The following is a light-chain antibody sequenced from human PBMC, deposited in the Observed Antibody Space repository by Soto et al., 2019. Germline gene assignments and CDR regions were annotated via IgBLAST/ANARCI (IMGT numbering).Light chain of an antibody. CDR3: MQALQTPLT. J-gene: IGKJ4*01. CDR2: LGS. V-gene: IGKV2-28*01. CDR1: ESLLHSNGYNY. Sequence: DIVMTQSPLSLPVTPGEPASISCRSSESLLHSNGYNYLDWYLQKPGQSPQLLIYLGSNRASGVPDRFSGSGSDTDFTLIISRVEAEDVGVYYCMQALQTPLTFGGGTKVEIK.